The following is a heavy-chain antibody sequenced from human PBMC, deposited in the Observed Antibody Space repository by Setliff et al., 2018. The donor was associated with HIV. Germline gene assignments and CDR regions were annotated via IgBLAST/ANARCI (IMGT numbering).Heavy chain of an antibody. CDR1: GYIFISYG. Sequence: RASVKVSCKASGYIFISYGISWVRQAPGQGLEWMGWISAYSGNTNYAQKVQGRVTMTTHTPTNTAYMELRSLRSDDTAVYYCARDPAPSSSASYFQHWGQGTPVTVSS. CDR2: ISAYSGNT. V-gene: IGHV1-18*01. D-gene: IGHD6-6*01. J-gene: IGHJ1*01. CDR3: ARDPAPSSSASYFQH.